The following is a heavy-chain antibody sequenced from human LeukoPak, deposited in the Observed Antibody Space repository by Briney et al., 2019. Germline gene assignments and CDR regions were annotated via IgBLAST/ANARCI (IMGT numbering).Heavy chain of an antibody. D-gene: IGHD4-17*01. CDR2: ISYDGSNK. CDR1: GFTFSSYA. V-gene: IGHV3-30-3*01. CDR3: ARASGDDYGDYYPDY. Sequence: PGGSLRLSCAASGFTFSSYAMHWVRQAPGKGLEWVAVISYDGSNKYYADSVKGRFTISRDNSKNTLYLQMNSLRAEDTAVYYCARASGDDYGDYYPDYWGQGTLVTVSS. J-gene: IGHJ4*02.